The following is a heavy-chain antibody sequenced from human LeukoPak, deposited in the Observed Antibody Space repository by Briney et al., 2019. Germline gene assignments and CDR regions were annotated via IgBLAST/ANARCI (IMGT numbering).Heavy chain of an antibody. V-gene: IGHV4-39*07. CDR1: GGSISSSSNY. D-gene: IGHD6-19*01. CDR3: ARERSGWPETLDS. J-gene: IGHJ4*02. CDR2: IHYSGST. Sequence: SETLSLTCTVSGGSISSSSNYWGWIRQPPGKGLEWIGSIHYSGSTYYNPSLKSRVTISVDTSKNQFSLKLSSVTAADTAVYYCARERSGWPETLDSWGQGTLVTVSS.